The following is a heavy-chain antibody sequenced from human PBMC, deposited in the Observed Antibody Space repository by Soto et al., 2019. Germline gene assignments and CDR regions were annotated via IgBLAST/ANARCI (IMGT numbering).Heavy chain of an antibody. J-gene: IGHJ4*02. CDR1: GDSVSSVGFH. V-gene: IGHV4-30-4*01. CDR3: ARQRGLSLGLFDY. Sequence: SETLSLTCTVSGDSVSSVGFHWAWLRRPPGKGLEWIGYIYNGGSTYYRPSLESRMHMSLDATRNHYSLRLTSVTAADTAVYYCARQRGLSLGLFDYWGQGTLVTVSS. CDR2: IYNGGST. D-gene: IGHD3-16*01.